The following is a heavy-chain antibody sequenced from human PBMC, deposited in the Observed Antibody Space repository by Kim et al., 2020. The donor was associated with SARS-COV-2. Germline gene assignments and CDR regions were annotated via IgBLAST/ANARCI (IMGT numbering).Heavy chain of an antibody. Sequence: ASVKVSCKVSGYTLTELSMHWVRQAPGKGLEWMGGFDPEDGETIYAQKFQGRVTMTEDTSTDTAYMELSSLRSEDTAVYYCATGLADKYYYGSGTKIYYYYDGMDVWGQGTTVTVSS. V-gene: IGHV1-24*01. CDR1: GYTLTELS. CDR2: FDPEDGET. J-gene: IGHJ6*02. CDR3: ATGLADKYYYGSGTKIYYYYDGMDV. D-gene: IGHD3-10*01.